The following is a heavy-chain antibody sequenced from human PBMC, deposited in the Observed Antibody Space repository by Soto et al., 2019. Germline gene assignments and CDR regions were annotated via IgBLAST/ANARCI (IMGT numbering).Heavy chain of an antibody. Sequence: GASVKVSCKASGYTFTSYDINWVRQATGQGLEWMGWMNPNSGNTGYAQKFQGRVTMTRNTSISTAYMELSSLGSEDTAVYYCARGITGYYYYYYMDVWGKGTTVTVSS. D-gene: IGHD3-10*01. CDR2: MNPNSGNT. CDR3: ARGITGYYYYYYMDV. J-gene: IGHJ6*03. CDR1: GYTFTSYD. V-gene: IGHV1-8*01.